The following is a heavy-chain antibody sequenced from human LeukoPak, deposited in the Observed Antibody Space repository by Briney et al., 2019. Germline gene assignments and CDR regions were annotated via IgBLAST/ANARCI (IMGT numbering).Heavy chain of an antibody. CDR3: ARIEHRSSGLYFDY. D-gene: IGHD6-6*01. CDR1: GFTFSDYY. J-gene: IGHJ4*02. V-gene: IGHV3-11*01. Sequence: KPGGSLRLSCAASGFTFSDYYVSWIRQAPGKGLEWVSYISSSGSTIYYGDSVKGRFTISRDNAKNSLYLQMNSLRAEDTAVYYCARIEHRSSGLYFDYWGQGTLVTVSS. CDR2: ISSSGSTI.